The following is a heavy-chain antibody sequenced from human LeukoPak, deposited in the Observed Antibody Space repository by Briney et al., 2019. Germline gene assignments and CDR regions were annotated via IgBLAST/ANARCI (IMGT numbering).Heavy chain of an antibody. J-gene: IGHJ4*02. Sequence: ASVKVSCKVSGYTLTELSMHWVRQAPGKGLEWMGGFDPEDGETIYAQKFQGRVTMTEGTSTDTAYMELSSLRSEDTAVYYCATDTYGQTGYWGQGTLVTVSS. D-gene: IGHD4-17*01. CDR1: GYTLTELS. CDR2: FDPEDGET. CDR3: ATDTYGQTGY. V-gene: IGHV1-24*01.